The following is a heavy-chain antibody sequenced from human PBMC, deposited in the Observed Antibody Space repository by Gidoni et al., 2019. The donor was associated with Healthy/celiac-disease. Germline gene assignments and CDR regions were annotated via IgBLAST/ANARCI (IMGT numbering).Heavy chain of an antibody. CDR2: IYSGGST. Sequence: EVQLVESGGGLVQPGGSLRLSCAASGFTVRSNHMGWARQAPGKGLEWVSVIYSGGSTYYADSVKGRFTISRHNSKNTLYLQMNSLRAEDTAVYYCARDAGNYYDSSGSPDAFDIWGQGTMVTVSS. CDR3: ARDAGNYYDSSGSPDAFDI. D-gene: IGHD3-22*01. J-gene: IGHJ3*02. CDR1: GFTVRSNH. V-gene: IGHV3-53*04.